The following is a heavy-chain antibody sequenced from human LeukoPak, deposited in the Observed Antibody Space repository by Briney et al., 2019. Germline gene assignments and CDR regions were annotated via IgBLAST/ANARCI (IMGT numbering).Heavy chain of an antibody. CDR2: IDTTGDT. V-gene: IGHV3-13*01. Sequence: PGGSLRLSCAASGFTFSSFDMHWVRQATGKGLEWVSAIDTTGDTYYPGSVKGRFTISRDNGKNSLYLQMNSLRAEDTAVYYCARGDYSDYENYYYYYMDVWGKGTTVTVSS. J-gene: IGHJ6*03. CDR3: ARGDYSDYENYYYYYMDV. CDR1: GFTFSSFD. D-gene: IGHD4-11*01.